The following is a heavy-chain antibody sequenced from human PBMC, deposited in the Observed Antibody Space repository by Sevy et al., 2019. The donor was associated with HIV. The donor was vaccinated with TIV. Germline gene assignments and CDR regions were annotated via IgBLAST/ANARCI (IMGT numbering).Heavy chain of an antibody. CDR2: FFYSDNF. J-gene: IGHJ4*02. V-gene: IGHV4-30-4*01. CDR3: ARIQNVATAPFDY. CDR1: GDSLSSADYY. D-gene: IGHD5-18*01. Sequence: SETLSLTCSVSGDSLSSADYYWSWVRQPPGKGLEWIGYFFYSDNFYYNPSLKSRLTISVDTSKNQFSLKLTSVTAADSAVYYCARIQNVATAPFDYWGQGTPVTVSS.